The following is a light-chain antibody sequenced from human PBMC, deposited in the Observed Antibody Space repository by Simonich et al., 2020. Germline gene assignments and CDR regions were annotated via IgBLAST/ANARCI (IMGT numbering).Light chain of an antibody. CDR2: WAS. V-gene: IGKV4-1*01. Sequence: DIVMTQSPDSLAVSLGERATINCKSSQSVLYSSNNKNHLAWYQQKPSQPPKLLIYWASTREDGVPDRFSGSGSGTDFTLTISSRQAEDVAVYYCQQYYSTPLTFGGGTKAEIK. J-gene: IGKJ4*01. CDR3: QQYYSTPLT. CDR1: QSVLYSSNNKNH.